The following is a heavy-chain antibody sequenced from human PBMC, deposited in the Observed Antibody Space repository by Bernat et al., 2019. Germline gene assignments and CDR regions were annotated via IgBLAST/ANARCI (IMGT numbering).Heavy chain of an antibody. V-gene: IGHV4-59*01. Sequence: QVQLQESGPGLVKPSETLSLTCTVSGGSISSYYWSWIRQPPGKGLEWIGYIYYSGSTNYNPSLKSRVTISVDTSKNQFSLKLSSVTAADTAVYYCARDLGPSYSSGWYGWFDPWGQGTLVTGSS. J-gene: IGHJ5*02. CDR1: GGSISSYY. D-gene: IGHD6-19*01. CDR2: IYYSGST. CDR3: ARDLGPSYSSGWYGWFDP.